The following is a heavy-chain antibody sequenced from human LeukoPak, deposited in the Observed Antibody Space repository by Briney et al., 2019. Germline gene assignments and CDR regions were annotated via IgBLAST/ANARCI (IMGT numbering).Heavy chain of an antibody. Sequence: PGGSLRLSCAASGFTFSSYEMNWVRQAPGKGLEWVSYISSSGSTTYYADSVKGRFTISRDNAKNSLCLQMNSLRAEDTAVYYCARPSSKRGANYFDYWGQGTLVTVSS. CDR3: ARPSSKRGANYFDY. CDR2: ISSSGSTT. V-gene: IGHV3-48*03. J-gene: IGHJ4*02. D-gene: IGHD3-10*01. CDR1: GFTFSSYE.